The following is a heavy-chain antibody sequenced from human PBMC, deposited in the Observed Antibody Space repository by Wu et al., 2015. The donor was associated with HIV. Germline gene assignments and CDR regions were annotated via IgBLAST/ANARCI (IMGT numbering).Heavy chain of an antibody. J-gene: IGHJ4*02. CDR2: IIPILRTA. CDR3: ARDLTYYYDNSGYYRLDY. CDR1: GGTFSSYA. D-gene: IGHD3-22*01. Sequence: QVQLVQSGAEVKKPGSSVKVSCKASGGTFSSYAISWVRQAPGQGLEWMGGIIPILRTANYAQNFQGRVTITADEFTTTAYMELTSLRSDDTAVYYCARDLTYYYDNSGYYRLDYWGQGTLVTVSS. V-gene: IGHV1-69*12.